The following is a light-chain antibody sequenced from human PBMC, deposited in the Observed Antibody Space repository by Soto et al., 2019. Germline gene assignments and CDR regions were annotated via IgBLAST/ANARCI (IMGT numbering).Light chain of an antibody. Sequence: DIQMTQSPSSLSASVGDRVTITCRASQSISSYLNWYQQKPGKAPKVLIYAASSLQSGVPSRFSGIGSGTEFTLTISSLQPDDFATYYCQQYNSYSWTFGQGTKVDIK. CDR3: QQYNSYSWT. J-gene: IGKJ1*01. V-gene: IGKV1-39*01. CDR2: AAS. CDR1: QSISSY.